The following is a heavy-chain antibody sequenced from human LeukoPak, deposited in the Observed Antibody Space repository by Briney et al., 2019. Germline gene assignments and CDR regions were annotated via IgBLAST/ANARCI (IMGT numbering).Heavy chain of an antibody. V-gene: IGHV3-53*04. CDR1: GFTVSSNY. D-gene: IGHD3-22*01. Sequence: PGGSLRLSCAASGFTVSSNYMSWVRQAPGKGLEWVSVIYSGGSTYYADSVKGRFTISRHNSKNTLYLQMNSLRAEDTAVYHCARGLSDSSGYSDDAFDIWGQGTMVTVSS. CDR2: IYSGGST. CDR3: ARGLSDSSGYSDDAFDI. J-gene: IGHJ3*02.